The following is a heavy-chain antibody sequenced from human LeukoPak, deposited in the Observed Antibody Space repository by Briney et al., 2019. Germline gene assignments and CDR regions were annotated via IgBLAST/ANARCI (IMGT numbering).Heavy chain of an antibody. CDR2: ISAYNGNT. CDR3: ARDGPDYGGYYYYGMDV. V-gene: IGHV1-18*01. Sequence: GASVTVSCKASGYTFTSYGISWVRQAPGQGLEWMGWISAYNGNTNYAQKLQGRVTMTTDTSTSTAYMELRSLRSDDTAVYYCARDGPDYGGYYYYGMDVWGQGTTVTVSS. D-gene: IGHD4-23*01. J-gene: IGHJ6*02. CDR1: GYTFTSYG.